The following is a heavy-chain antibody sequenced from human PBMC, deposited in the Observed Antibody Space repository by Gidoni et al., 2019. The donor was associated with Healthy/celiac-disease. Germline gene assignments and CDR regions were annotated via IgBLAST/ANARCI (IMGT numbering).Heavy chain of an antibody. Sequence: EVQLVESGGGLVQPGGSLRLSGAASGFTVSSNYMSWVRQAPGKGLEWVSVIYSGGSTYYADSVKGRFTISRDNSKNTLYLQMNSLRAEDTAVYYCARGVVRGALNYYYGMDVWGQGTTVTVSS. CDR2: IYSGGST. V-gene: IGHV3-66*01. CDR3: ARGVVRGALNYYYGMDV. D-gene: IGHD3-10*01. J-gene: IGHJ6*02. CDR1: GFTVSSNY.